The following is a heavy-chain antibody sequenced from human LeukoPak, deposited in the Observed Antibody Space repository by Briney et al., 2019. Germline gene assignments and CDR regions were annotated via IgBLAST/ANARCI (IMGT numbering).Heavy chain of an antibody. CDR1: GGSFSGYY. D-gene: IGHD2-2*01. CDR3: ARRVRYCSSTSCRNFDY. V-gene: IGHV4-34*01. CDR2: INHSGST. J-gene: IGHJ4*02. Sequence: KTSETLSLTCAVYGGSFSGYYWSWIRQPPGKGLEWIGEINHSGSTNYNPSLKSRVTISVDTSKNQFSLKLSSVTAADTAVYYCARRVRYCSSTSCRNFDYWGQGTLVTVSS.